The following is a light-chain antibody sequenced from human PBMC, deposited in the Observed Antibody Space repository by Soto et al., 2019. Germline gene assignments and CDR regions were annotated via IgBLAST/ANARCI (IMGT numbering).Light chain of an antibody. CDR2: AAS. CDR1: QGISSY. V-gene: IGKV1-9*01. CDR3: QQLNSYPIP. J-gene: IGKJ5*01. Sequence: IELSPSLSFLSGSIGDSVTITCRASQGISSYLAWYQQKPGKAPKLLIYAASTLQSGVPSRFSGSGSGTEFTLTISSLQPEDFATYYCQQLNSYPIPFGQGTLLAI.